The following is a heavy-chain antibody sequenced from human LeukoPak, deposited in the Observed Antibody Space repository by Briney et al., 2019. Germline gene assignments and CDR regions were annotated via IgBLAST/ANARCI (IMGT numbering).Heavy chain of an antibody. CDR1: GFTFNKYW. Sequence: GGSLRLSCAASGFTFNKYWMLWVRQAPGKGLESVSRINTDGTVTTYADSVKGRFTVSRDNADNTMFLQMNSVRDEDTAVYYCATKQWLAPPPDSWGQGTPVTVSS. D-gene: IGHD6-19*01. CDR3: ATKQWLAPPPDS. J-gene: IGHJ4*02. CDR2: INTDGTVT. V-gene: IGHV3-74*01.